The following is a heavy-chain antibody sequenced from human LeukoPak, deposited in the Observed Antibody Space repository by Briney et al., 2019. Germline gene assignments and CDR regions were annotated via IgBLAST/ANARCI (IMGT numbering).Heavy chain of an antibody. J-gene: IGHJ4*02. V-gene: IGHV3-33*06. CDR2: IWYDGSNK. Sequence: SLRLSCXASGFTXXSYGMHWVRQAPGKGLEWVAVIWYDGSNKYYADSVKGRFTISRDNSKNTLYLQMNSLRAEDTAVYYCAKVMKLLDYWGQGTLVTVSS. D-gene: IGHD3-10*01. CDR1: GFTXXSYG. CDR3: AKVMKLLDY.